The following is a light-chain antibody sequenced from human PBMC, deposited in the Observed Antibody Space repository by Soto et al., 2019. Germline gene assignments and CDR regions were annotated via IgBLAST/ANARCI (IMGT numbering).Light chain of an antibody. J-gene: IGKJ3*01. CDR2: GAY. Sequence: EIVLTQSPGTLSLSPGERATLSCRASQSVSSSQLAWYQQKPGQAPRLLIYGAYRRATGMPGRFSGSGSETHFTLVFSILEPEDFAVYYCHRYGNSLGIFGPGTKVDIK. CDR1: QSVSSSQ. V-gene: IGKV3-20*01. CDR3: HRYGNSLGI.